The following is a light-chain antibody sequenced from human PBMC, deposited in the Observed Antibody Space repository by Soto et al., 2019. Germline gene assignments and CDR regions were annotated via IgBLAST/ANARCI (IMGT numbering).Light chain of an antibody. CDR1: QSISTW. CDR2: KAS. CDR3: QQYNNYNT. Sequence: DIQMTQSPSTLSASVGDRVTITCRASQSISTWLAWYQQKPGKAPKLLIYKASNLENGVPSRFSGSGSGTEFTLTISSLQPDDFATYYCQQYNNYNTFDQGTKLEIK. V-gene: IGKV1-5*03. J-gene: IGKJ2*01.